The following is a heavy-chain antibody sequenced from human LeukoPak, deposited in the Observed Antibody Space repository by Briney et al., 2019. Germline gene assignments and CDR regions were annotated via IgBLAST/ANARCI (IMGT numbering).Heavy chain of an antibody. V-gene: IGHV3-23*01. CDR2: VSGSGGST. CDR1: GFAFSSYA. J-gene: IGHJ4*02. D-gene: IGHD2-21*02. Sequence: GGSLRPSCAASGFAFSSYAMSWVRQAPGKGLEYVSAVSGSGGSTYYADSVKGRFTISRDNSKNTLYLQMNSLRGEDTAVYYCAKADSARGVTLKSTIDYWGQGTLVTVSS. CDR3: AKADSARGVTLKSTIDY.